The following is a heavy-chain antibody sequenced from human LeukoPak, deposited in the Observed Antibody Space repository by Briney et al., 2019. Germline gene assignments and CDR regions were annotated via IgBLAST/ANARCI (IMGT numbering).Heavy chain of an antibody. CDR1: GGSISSYY. J-gene: IGHJ5*01. Sequence: PSETLSLTCTVSGGSISSYYWSWIRQPPGKGLEWIGYIYYSGSTNYNPSLKSRVTISVDTSKNQFSLKLRSVTAADTAVYYCAREIGSHPWRSWFDSWGQGTLVTVSS. V-gene: IGHV4-59*01. CDR3: AREIGSHPWRSWFDS. D-gene: IGHD3-10*01. CDR2: IYYSGST.